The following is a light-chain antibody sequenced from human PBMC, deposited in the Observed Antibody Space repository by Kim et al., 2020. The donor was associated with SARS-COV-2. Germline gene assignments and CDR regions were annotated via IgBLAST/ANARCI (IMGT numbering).Light chain of an antibody. V-gene: IGKV3-20*01. CDR3: QHYGSSLFT. Sequence: SPGERAPLSCRDSQSVTSSYLAWYQQTPGQAPRLLVYGTSSRATGIPDRFSGSGSGTDLTLTISRLEPEDFSVYYCQHYGSSLFTFGPGTKVDIK. J-gene: IGKJ3*01. CDR2: GTS. CDR1: QSVTSSY.